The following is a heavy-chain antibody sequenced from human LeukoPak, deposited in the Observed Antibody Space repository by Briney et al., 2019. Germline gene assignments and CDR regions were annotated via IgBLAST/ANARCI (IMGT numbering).Heavy chain of an antibody. Sequence: GGSLRLSCAASGFTVSTYWMHWVRQVPGKGLVRVSGISSDGATTHYADSVRGRFSISRDNSKNTLYLQMNTLRAEDAGVYYCARDRGSGDSFDLWGQGAMVTVSS. J-gene: IGHJ3*01. CDR2: ISSDGATT. CDR1: GFTVSTYW. V-gene: IGHV3-74*01. CDR3: ARDRGSGDSFDL. D-gene: IGHD6-19*01.